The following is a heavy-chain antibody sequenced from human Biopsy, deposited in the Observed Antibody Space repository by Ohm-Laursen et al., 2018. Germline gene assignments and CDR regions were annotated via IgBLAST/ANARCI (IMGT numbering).Heavy chain of an antibody. Sequence: GSLRLSCTASGFTFSDYQMSWIRQTPGKGLEWVSHISSGGSTIFHADPVKGRFTISRDDAKGSLYLQMTNLGAEDTAVYYCGRSYGIMAAPVHLWGQGTLVTVSP. D-gene: IGHD3-16*01. CDR2: ISSGGSTI. CDR1: GFTFSDYQ. CDR3: GRSYGIMAAPVHL. J-gene: IGHJ4*01. V-gene: IGHV3-11*01.